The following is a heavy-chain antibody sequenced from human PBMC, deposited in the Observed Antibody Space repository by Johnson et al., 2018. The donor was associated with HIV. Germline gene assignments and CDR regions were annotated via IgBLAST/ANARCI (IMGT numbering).Heavy chain of an antibody. J-gene: IGHJ3*02. Sequence: EVQLVESGGDLVQPGGSLRLSCAASGFTFSSYDMHWVRQATGKGLEWVSAISGSGGSTYYADSVKGRFTISRDNSKNTLYLQMNSLRAEDTAVYYCARTRVGAFDIWGQGTMVTVSS. CDR1: GFTFSSYD. CDR2: ISGSGGST. V-gene: IGHV3-23*04. CDR3: ARTRVGAFDI. D-gene: IGHD4-23*01.